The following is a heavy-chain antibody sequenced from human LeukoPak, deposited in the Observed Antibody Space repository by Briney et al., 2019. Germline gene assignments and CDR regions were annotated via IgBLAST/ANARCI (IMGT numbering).Heavy chain of an antibody. CDR1: GYSIANGYQ. CDR3: ARSEINGYMRF. V-gene: IGHV4-38-2*02. Sequence: PSETLSLTCTVSGYSIANGYQWAWIRQPPGKRLEWIGSIYQSGSTYDNLSLKSRLTMSVDTAKNQFSLKMRSVTATDTAINYCARSEINGYMRFWGQGILVTVSS. D-gene: IGHD5-24*01. J-gene: IGHJ4*02. CDR2: IYQSGST.